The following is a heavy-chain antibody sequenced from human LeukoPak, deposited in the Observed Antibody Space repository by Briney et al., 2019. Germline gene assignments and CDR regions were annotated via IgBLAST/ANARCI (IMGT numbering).Heavy chain of an antibody. CDR2: IYPGDSDT. D-gene: IGHD4-17*01. CDR3: ARRDDYGDPEAFDI. Sequence: GEYLKISCKISGYNFTNYWIGWVRQMPGKGLEWMGIIYPGDSDTRYSPSFQGQVTISADKSISTAYLQWSSLKASDTAMYYCARRDDYGDPEAFDIWGQGTMVTVSS. CDR1: GYNFTNYW. V-gene: IGHV5-51*01. J-gene: IGHJ3*02.